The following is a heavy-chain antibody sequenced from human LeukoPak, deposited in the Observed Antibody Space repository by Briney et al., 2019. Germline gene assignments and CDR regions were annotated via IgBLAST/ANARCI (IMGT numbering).Heavy chain of an antibody. J-gene: IGHJ6*03. V-gene: IGHV1-46*01. D-gene: IGHD3-10*01. CDR2: ISPSGGST. Sequence: ASVKVSCKASGYTFTSYYMHWVRQAPGQGPEWMGVISPSGGSTTYAQKFQGRVTITADKSTSTAYMELSSLRSEDTAVYYCATYGSGSTTYYYYMDVWGKGTTVTVSS. CDR3: ATYGSGSTTYYYYMDV. CDR1: GYTFTSYY.